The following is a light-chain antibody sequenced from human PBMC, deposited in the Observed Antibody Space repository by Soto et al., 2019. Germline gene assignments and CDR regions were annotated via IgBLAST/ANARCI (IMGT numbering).Light chain of an antibody. CDR3: QHYVERSPIT. J-gene: IGKJ5*01. V-gene: IGKV3-20*01. Sequence: EIVFKQSPGTLSLSQGKRATLSCRAIQSVSSDYLAWYQQKPGQAPRLLFYGASSRATGIPDRFSGSGSGTDFTLTISRLEPEDFALYYCQHYVERSPITFGQGTRLEIK. CDR2: GAS. CDR1: QSVSSDY.